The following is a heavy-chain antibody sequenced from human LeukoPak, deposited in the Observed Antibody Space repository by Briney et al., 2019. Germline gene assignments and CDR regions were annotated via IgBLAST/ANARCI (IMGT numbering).Heavy chain of an antibody. Sequence: GGSLRLSCAASGFTFSDYYVSWIRQAPGKGLEWVSYISSSSSYTNYADSVKGRFTISRDNAKNSLYLQMNSLRAEDTAVYYCARVGYCSSTGCYSFDYWGQGTLVTVSS. J-gene: IGHJ4*02. D-gene: IGHD2-2*01. V-gene: IGHV3-11*06. CDR3: ARVGYCSSTGCYSFDY. CDR1: GFTFSDYY. CDR2: ISSSSSYT.